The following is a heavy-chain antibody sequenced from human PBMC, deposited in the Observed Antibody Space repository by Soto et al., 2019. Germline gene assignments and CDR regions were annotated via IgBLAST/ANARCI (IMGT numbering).Heavy chain of an antibody. CDR3: VKVRVDYFANSDAFDI. J-gene: IGHJ3*02. V-gene: IGHV3-23*01. CDR2: ISGSGSTT. CDR1: GFDFRSYA. Sequence: PGGSLRLSCAASGFDFRSYAMNWVRQAPGKGLEWVSSISGSGSTTHYADSVEGRFTVSRDNSESTLYLQMNSLRADDTAVYYCVKVRVDYFANSDAFDIWGQGTMVTVSS. D-gene: IGHD3-16*01.